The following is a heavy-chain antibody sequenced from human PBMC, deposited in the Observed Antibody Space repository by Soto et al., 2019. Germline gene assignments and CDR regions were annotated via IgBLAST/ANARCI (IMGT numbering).Heavy chain of an antibody. CDR1: GFTFSSYA. Sequence: EVQLLESGGGLVQPGGSLRLSCAASGFTFSSYAISWVPQAPGTGLEWVSAISGSGGSTYYADSVKGRFTISRDTSKNTLYLQMNSLRAEDTAVYYFAKAEGEQQLDYDYMDVWGKGTTVTVSS. CDR2: ISGSGGST. D-gene: IGHD6-13*01. V-gene: IGHV3-23*01. J-gene: IGHJ6*03. CDR3: AKAEGEQQLDYDYMDV.